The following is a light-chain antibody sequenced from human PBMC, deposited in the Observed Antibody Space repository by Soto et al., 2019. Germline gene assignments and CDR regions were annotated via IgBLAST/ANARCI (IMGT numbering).Light chain of an antibody. V-gene: IGLV2-14*03. J-gene: IGLJ2*01. CDR3: TSLTTSTTMI. CDR2: DVN. Sequence: QSVLTQPASVSGSPGQSITISCTGTSSDIGAYNFVSWYQQHPGKAPKLMLYDVNIRPSGVSSRFSGSKSGNTASLTISGLQAEDEADYYCTSLTTSTTMIFGGGTKVTVL. CDR1: SSDIGAYNF.